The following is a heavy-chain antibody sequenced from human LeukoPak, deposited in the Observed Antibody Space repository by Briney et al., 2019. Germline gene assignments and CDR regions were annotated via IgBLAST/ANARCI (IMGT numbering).Heavy chain of an antibody. CDR1: GFTFDDYA. V-gene: IGHV3-9*01. J-gene: IGHJ4*02. CDR3: AKGIAARPEDSFDY. D-gene: IGHD6-6*01. Sequence: PGGSLRLSCAASGFTFDDYAMHWVRQAPGKGLEWVSGISWNSGSIGYADSVKGRFTFSRDNAKNSLYLQMNSLRAEDTALYYCAKGIAARPEDSFDYWGQGTLVTVSS. CDR2: ISWNSGSI.